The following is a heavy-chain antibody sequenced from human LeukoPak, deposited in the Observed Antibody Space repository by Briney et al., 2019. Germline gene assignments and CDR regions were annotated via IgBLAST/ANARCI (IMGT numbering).Heavy chain of an antibody. D-gene: IGHD3-22*01. Sequence: SETLSLTCSVSGGSSTNYYWSWIRQPPGRGLEWIGYIYCSGSTNSNASLKSRVTISKDTSKTQFSLRLSSVTAADTAVYYCARARLDSSGRFDYWGQGTLVTVSS. CDR3: ARARLDSSGRFDY. V-gene: IGHV4-59*01. CDR1: GGSSTNYY. CDR2: IYCSGST. J-gene: IGHJ4*02.